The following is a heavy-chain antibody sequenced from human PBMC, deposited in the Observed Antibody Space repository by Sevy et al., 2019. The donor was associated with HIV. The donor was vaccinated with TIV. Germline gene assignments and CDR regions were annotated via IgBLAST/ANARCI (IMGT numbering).Heavy chain of an antibody. CDR1: AFTFSSYA. CDR2: ISGSGGST. D-gene: IGHD3-22*01. CDR3: AKEYYYDSSGSVGAFDI. V-gene: IGHV3-23*01. Sequence: WGSLRLSCAASAFTFSSYAMSWVRQAPGKGLEWVSAISGSGGSTYYADSVKGRFTISRDNSKNTLYLQMNSLRAEDTAVYYCAKEYYYDSSGSVGAFDIWGQGTMVTVSS. J-gene: IGHJ3*02.